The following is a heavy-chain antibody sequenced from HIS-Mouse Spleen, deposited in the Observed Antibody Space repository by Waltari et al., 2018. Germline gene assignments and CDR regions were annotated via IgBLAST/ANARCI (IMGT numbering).Heavy chain of an antibody. CDR3: ARSLELIVGATTGHDAFDI. CDR1: GYTFTGYY. Sequence: QVQLVQSGAEVKKPGASVEVTCKASGYTFTGYYRHWVRQAPGQGLEWMGWINPNSGGTNYAQKFQGRVTMTRDTSISTAYMELSRLRSDDTAVYYCARSLELIVGATTGHDAFDIWGQGTMVTVSS. V-gene: IGHV1-2*02. J-gene: IGHJ3*02. D-gene: IGHD1-26*01. CDR2: INPNSGGT.